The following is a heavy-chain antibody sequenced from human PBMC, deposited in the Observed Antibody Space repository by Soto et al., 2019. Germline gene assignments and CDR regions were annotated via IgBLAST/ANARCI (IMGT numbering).Heavy chain of an antibody. D-gene: IGHD1-26*01. J-gene: IGHJ6*03. CDR2: IQSG. CDR1: GFTVSSKY. Sequence: GGSLRLSCAASGFTVSSKYMTWVRQAPGKGLEWVSLIQSGVKGRFTISRDTSENTLHLQMNSLRAEDTAVYYCANLAKNYYHYMDVWGKGTTVTVSS. CDR3: ANLAKNYYHYMDV. V-gene: IGHV3-66*01.